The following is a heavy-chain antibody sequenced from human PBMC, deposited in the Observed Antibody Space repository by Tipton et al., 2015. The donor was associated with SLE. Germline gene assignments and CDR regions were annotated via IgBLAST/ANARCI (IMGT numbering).Heavy chain of an antibody. J-gene: IGHJ3*01. CDR1: GGSISSYY. CDR2: ISTSGST. Sequence: TLSLTCTVSGGSISSYYWNWIRQAAGKGLEWIGRISTSGSTKYNTSFKSRVTLSLDTSKNQFSLKLTSVTAADTAVYFCARIIAGHGDAFDVWGQGTMVTVSS. CDR3: ARIIAGHGDAFDV. V-gene: IGHV4-4*07.